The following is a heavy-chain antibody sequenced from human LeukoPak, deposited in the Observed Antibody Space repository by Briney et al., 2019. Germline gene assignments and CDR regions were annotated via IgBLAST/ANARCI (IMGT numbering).Heavy chain of an antibody. D-gene: IGHD6-13*01. CDR2: INQDGDEK. CDR1: GFTCRTYW. V-gene: IGHV3-7*01. J-gene: IGHJ6*02. CDR3: ARAEVEGSWSTFHYFYGMDV. Sequence: GGSLRLSCTASGFTCRTYWMNWVHQAPGKALEWVAKINQDGDEKYYVGSVQGRFTISRDNANAPVFLKLSSLRAEDTGVYYCARAEVEGSWSTFHYFYGMDVWGQGTTVTVSS.